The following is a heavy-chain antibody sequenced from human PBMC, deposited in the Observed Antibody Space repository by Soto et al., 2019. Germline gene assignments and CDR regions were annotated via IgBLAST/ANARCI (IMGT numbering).Heavy chain of an antibody. CDR1: GLTFSSYS. CDR3: ARDLFRAFDI. CDR2: ISSNSSYI. Sequence: PGGSLRLSCAASGLTFSSYSMNWVRQAPGKGLEWVPSISSNSSYIYYADSVKGQFTISRDNAKNSLYLQMNSLRAEDTSVYYCARDLFRAFDIWGPGTLVTVSS. D-gene: IGHD3-10*02. J-gene: IGHJ3*02. V-gene: IGHV3-21*01.